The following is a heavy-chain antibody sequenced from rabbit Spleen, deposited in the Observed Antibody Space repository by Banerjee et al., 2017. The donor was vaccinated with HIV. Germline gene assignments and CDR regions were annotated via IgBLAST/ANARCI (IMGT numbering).Heavy chain of an antibody. V-gene: IGHV1S40*01. CDR3: ARDSGSSFSSYDMDL. CDR2: IYTGSGST. Sequence: QSLEESGGDLVKPEGSLTLTCTASGFSFSNSYWMCWVRQAPGKGLEWIACIYTGSGSTYYANWAKGRFTISKTSSTTVTLQMTSLTAADTATYFCARDSGSSFSSYDMDLWGPGTLVTVS. J-gene: IGHJ6*01. D-gene: IGHD8-1*01. CDR1: GFSFSNSYW.